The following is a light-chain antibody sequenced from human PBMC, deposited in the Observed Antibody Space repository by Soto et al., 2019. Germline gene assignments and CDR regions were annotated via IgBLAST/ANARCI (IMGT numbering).Light chain of an antibody. CDR2: DAS. V-gene: IGKV1-5*01. CDR1: QTVNTW. CDR3: QQYNSYSPEGLT. J-gene: IGKJ4*01. Sequence: DIQLTQSPSTLSASVGERVTITCRASQTVNTWLAWYQHKPGKAPKLLIYDASVLQTGVPSRFSGFSSGTALTLTTSSLQPDDFATYFCQQYNSYSPEGLTFGGGTKVEI.